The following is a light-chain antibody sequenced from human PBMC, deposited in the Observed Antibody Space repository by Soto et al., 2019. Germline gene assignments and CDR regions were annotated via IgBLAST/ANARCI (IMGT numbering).Light chain of an antibody. V-gene: IGKV3-15*01. CDR1: QSVSSSY. CDR2: GAS. CDR3: QQYNNWPPVLT. Sequence: EIVMTQSPATLSVSLGERATLSCRASQSVSSSYLAWYQQKPGQAPRLLIYGASTRATDIPARFSGSGSGTEFTLTISSLQSEDFAVYYCQQYNNWPPVLTFGGGTKVDIK. J-gene: IGKJ4*01.